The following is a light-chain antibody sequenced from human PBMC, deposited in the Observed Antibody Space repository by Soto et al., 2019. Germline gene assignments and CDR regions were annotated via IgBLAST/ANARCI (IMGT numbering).Light chain of an antibody. V-gene: IGLV2-11*01. CDR1: SSDVGAYNY. Sequence: QSVLTQPRSVSGSPGQSVTISCTGTSSDVGAYNYVSWYQHHPGTAPKVMIYDVSERPEGVPARCSASKSDNKASLTISGLQAVEEADYYCCSYAGSYSWVFGGGTKVTVL. J-gene: IGLJ3*02. CDR2: DVS. CDR3: CSYAGSYSWV.